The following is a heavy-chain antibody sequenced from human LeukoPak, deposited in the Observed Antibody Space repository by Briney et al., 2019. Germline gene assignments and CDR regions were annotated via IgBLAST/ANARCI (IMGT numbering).Heavy chain of an antibody. CDR2: IYPGDSDT. CDR1: GYSFTSYW. Sequence: GESLRISCKGSGYSFTSYWIGWVRQMPGKGLEWMGIIYPGDSDTRYSPSFQGQVTISADKSISTAYLQWSSLKASDTAMYYCASFYSSGWYYFDYWGQGTLVTVSS. V-gene: IGHV5-51*01. J-gene: IGHJ4*02. CDR3: ASFYSSGWYYFDY. D-gene: IGHD6-19*01.